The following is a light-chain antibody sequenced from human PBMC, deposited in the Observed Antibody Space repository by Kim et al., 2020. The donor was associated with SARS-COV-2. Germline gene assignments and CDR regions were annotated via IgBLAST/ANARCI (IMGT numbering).Light chain of an antibody. Sequence: EIVMTQSPATLSVSPGERATLSCRASQSVSSNLGWYQHKPGQAPRLLIYGASTRATGIPARFSGSGSVTEFTLTISSLQSEDFAVYYCQQYNNWPLTFGGGTKLEI. CDR1: QSVSSN. J-gene: IGKJ4*01. V-gene: IGKV3-15*01. CDR3: QQYNNWPLT. CDR2: GAS.